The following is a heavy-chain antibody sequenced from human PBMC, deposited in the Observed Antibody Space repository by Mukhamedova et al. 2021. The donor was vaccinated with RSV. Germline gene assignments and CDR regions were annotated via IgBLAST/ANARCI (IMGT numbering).Heavy chain of an antibody. V-gene: IGHV3-30*02. CDR3: AKGGYYYDSSGYYQDY. J-gene: IGHJ4*02. D-gene: IGHD3-22*01. Sequence: KGRFTISRDNSKNTLYLQMNSLRAEDTAVYYCAKGGYYYDSSGYYQDYWGQGTLVTVSS.